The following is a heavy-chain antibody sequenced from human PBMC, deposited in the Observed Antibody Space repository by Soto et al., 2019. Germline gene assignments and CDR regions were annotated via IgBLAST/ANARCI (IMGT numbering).Heavy chain of an antibody. CDR2: IYNGGSA. CDR3: ARVPSSSYHYFDY. D-gene: IGHD6-13*01. CDR1: GFTVSSYY. Sequence: EVQLVESGGGLVQPGGSLRLSCAASGFTVSSYYMSWVRQAPGKGLEWVSVIYNGGSADFADSVKGRFTISRDNSKHPLYFQMSSLRAEDTAVYYCARVPSSSYHYFDYWGQGTLVTVSS. V-gene: IGHV3-66*01. J-gene: IGHJ4*02.